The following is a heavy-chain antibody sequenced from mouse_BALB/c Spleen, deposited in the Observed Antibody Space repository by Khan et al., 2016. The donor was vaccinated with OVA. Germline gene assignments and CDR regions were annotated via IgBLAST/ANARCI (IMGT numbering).Heavy chain of an antibody. CDR3: ARSKYYGSSLYAVDY. Sequence: DLVKPGASVKLSCKASGYTFTSYWINWIKQRPGQGLEWIGRIAPGSGSTSYNEMFKVKATLTVDTSSTTASIQLSSLSSEDSAVYFCARSKYYGSSLYAVDYWGQGTSVTVSS. J-gene: IGHJ4*01. CDR2: IAPGSGST. V-gene: IGHV1S41*01. D-gene: IGHD1-1*01. CDR1: GYTFTSYW.